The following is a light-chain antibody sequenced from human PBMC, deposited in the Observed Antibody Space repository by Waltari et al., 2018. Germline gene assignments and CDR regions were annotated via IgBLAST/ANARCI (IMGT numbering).Light chain of an antibody. J-gene: IGLJ2*01. V-gene: IGLV2-14*03. CDR1: SSDVGAYNY. Sequence: QSGLTQPASVSGSPGQSITISCTGTSSDVGAYNYVSWYQQHPGKAPKLMIYDVSNRPSGVSNRFSGSKSGNTASLTISGLQAEDEADYYCSSYTSSSTLVFGGGTKLTVL. CDR3: SSYTSSSTLV. CDR2: DVS.